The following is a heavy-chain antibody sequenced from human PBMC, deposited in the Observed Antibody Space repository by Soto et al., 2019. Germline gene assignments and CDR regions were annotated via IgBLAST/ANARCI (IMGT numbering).Heavy chain of an antibody. CDR3: ARKGRSWTGYFDY. Sequence: QVQLVQSGAEVKKPGSSVKVSCKASGGTFSSYAISWVRQAPGQGLEWMGGLIPIFGTANYAQKFQGRVTSTADESTGRDYMELSSLRSEDTAVDYCARKGRSWTGYFDYWGQGTLVTVSS. CDR2: LIPIFGTA. D-gene: IGHD6-13*01. CDR1: GGTFSSYA. J-gene: IGHJ4*02. V-gene: IGHV1-69*01.